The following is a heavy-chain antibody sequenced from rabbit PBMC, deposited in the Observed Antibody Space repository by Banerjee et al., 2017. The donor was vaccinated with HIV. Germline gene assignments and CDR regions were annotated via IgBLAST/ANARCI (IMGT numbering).Heavy chain of an antibody. CDR3: ARDLAGVIGWNFNL. V-gene: IGHV1S45*01. CDR1: GFDFSSYS. Sequence: QEQLKETGGGLVQPGGSLTLSCKASGFDFSSYSMCWVHQAPGKGLEWIGTIYSGTSGTTKYASWAKGRFTVSKTSSTTVTLQMTSLTAADTATYFCARDLAGVIGWNFNLWGPGTLVT. CDR2: IYSGTSGTT. J-gene: IGHJ4*01. D-gene: IGHD4-1*01.